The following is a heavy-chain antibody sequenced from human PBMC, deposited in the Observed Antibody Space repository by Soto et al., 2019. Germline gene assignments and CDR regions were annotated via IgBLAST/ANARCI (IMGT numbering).Heavy chain of an antibody. D-gene: IGHD6-6*01. J-gene: IGHJ4*02. Sequence: EVQLLDSGGGLVQLGGSLRLSCAASGFTFSNYAMSWVRQAPGKGLEWVSAISGSGGNTYYTDSVKGRFTISRDNSKNTLYLQMNSLRAEDTAVYYCAKLEFGSSSYYFHCWGQGTLVTVSS. V-gene: IGHV3-23*01. CDR1: GFTFSNYA. CDR3: AKLEFGSSSYYFHC. CDR2: ISGSGGNT.